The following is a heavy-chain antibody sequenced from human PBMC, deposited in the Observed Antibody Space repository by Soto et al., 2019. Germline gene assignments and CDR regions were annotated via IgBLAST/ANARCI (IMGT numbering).Heavy chain of an antibody. Sequence: QVKLVQSGAAMKKPGASVKVSCKASGYTFTSYDINWVRQATGQGLEWMGWINPNTGYTDYAQKFQGRVTMTGNTSITTAYMELSSLRSEDTAVYYCVRGRVMITFGVVVVRDYWGQGSPVTVSS. CDR3: VRGRVMITFGVVVVRDY. CDR1: GYTFTSYD. CDR2: INPNTGYT. V-gene: IGHV1-8*01. J-gene: IGHJ4*02. D-gene: IGHD3-16*02.